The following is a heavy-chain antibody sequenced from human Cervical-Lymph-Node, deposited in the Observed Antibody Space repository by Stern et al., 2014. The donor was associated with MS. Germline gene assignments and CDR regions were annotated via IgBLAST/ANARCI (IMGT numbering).Heavy chain of an antibody. Sequence: EVQLVESGGGLVKPGGSLRLSCAASGFTFSSYSMNWVRQAPGKGLEWVSSISSSSSYIYYADSVKGRFTISRDNAKNSLYLQMNSLRAEDTAVYYCARVGATSYYYYGMDVWAKGPRSPSP. CDR1: GFTFSSYS. CDR2: ISSSSSYI. CDR3: ARVGATSYYYYGMDV. D-gene: IGHD1-26*01. V-gene: IGHV3-21*01. J-gene: IGHJ6*02.